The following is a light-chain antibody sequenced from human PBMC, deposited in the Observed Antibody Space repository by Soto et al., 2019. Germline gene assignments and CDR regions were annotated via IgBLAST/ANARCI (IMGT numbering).Light chain of an antibody. J-gene: IGKJ1*01. CDR1: QSVSSY. V-gene: IGKV3-11*01. Sequence: EIVLTQSPATLSLSPGERATLSCRASQSVSSYLAWYQQKPGQAPRLLIYDASNRATGIPARFSGSGSGTDFTLTISSLQSADFAVYYCQQYNNWPPTWTFGQGTKVDIK. CDR2: DAS. CDR3: QQYNNWPPTWT.